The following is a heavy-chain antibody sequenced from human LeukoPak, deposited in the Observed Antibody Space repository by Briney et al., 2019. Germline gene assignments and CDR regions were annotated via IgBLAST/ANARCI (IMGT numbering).Heavy chain of an antibody. V-gene: IGHV4-39*01. D-gene: IGHD1-26*01. Sequence: ETLSLTRIVSGGSISSDSYYGNWIRQPPGKGLEWIGSIHYSGSTYYNPSLKSRVTMSVDTSKNQFSLKLSSVTAADTAVYYCAKSGSYYRSFDYWGQGTLVTVSS. CDR3: AKSGSYYRSFDY. CDR1: GGSISSDSYY. CDR2: IHYSGST. J-gene: IGHJ4*02.